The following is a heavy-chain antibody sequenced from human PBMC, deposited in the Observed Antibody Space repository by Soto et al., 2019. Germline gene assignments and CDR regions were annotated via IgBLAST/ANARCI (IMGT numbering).Heavy chain of an antibody. CDR2: IYDSGST. CDR1: GGSISSDDYY. V-gene: IGHV4-30-4*01. J-gene: IGHJ3*02. D-gene: IGHD6-19*01. Sequence: QVQLQESGPGLVKPSQTLSLTCTVSGGSISSDDYYWSWIRQPPGKGLEWIGYIYDSGSTYYSPSLNSRLKISVNMSKNQFTLQLSSVTAADTAVYYCVSGGWGSWDAFDIWGQGTMVTVSS. CDR3: VSGGWGSWDAFDI.